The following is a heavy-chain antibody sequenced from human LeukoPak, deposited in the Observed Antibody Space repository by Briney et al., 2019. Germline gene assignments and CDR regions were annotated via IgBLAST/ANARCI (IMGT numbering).Heavy chain of an antibody. CDR3: ARGDSSGWWVVGIDY. J-gene: IGHJ4*02. CDR2: INPSGGST. Sequence: ASVKVSCKASGYTFTSYYMHWVRQAPGQGLEWMGIINPSGGSTSYAQKFQGRVTMTRDMSTSTVYMELSSLRSEDTAVYYCARGDSSGWWVVGIDYWGQGTLVTVSS. D-gene: IGHD6-19*01. V-gene: IGHV1-46*01. CDR1: GYTFTSYY.